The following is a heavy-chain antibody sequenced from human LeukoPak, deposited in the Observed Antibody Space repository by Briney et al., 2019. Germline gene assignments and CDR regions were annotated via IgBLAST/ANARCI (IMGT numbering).Heavy chain of an antibody. Sequence: GGSLRLSCAASGCTFSRYSMNWVRQAPGKGLEWVSYISSSSSTIYYADSVKGRFTISSDIAKNSLYLQINSQRPDDTAVYYCARDWEGLLNWFDPWGQGTLVTVSS. D-gene: IGHD1-26*01. V-gene: IGHV3-48*01. CDR2: ISSSSSTI. CDR1: GCTFSRYS. J-gene: IGHJ5*02. CDR3: ARDWEGLLNWFDP.